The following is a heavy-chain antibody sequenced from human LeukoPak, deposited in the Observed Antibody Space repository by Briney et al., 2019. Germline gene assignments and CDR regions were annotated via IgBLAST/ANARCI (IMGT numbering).Heavy chain of an antibody. CDR2: IYPGDSDT. V-gene: IGHV5-51*01. J-gene: IGHJ3*02. Sequence: GESLKISCKGSGYSFTSYWIGWVRQMPGKGLEWMGIIYPGDSDTRYSPPFQGQVTISADKSVSTAYLQWSSLKASDTAMYYCARRSQSNAFDIWGQGTMVTVSS. CDR1: GYSFTSYW. CDR3: ARRSQSNAFDI.